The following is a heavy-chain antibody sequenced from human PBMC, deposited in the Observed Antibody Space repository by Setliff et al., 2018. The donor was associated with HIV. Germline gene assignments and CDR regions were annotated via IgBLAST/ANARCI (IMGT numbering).Heavy chain of an antibody. CDR2: INHSGRT. CDR3: ARGRFHRLHRPYSGSGSLGIQYFDY. CDR1: GGSFSDNY. J-gene: IGHJ4*02. Sequence: SETLSLTCAVYGGSFSDNYWSWIRQSPGKGLEWIGEINHSGRTKYSPSLRSRVSISVGTSKSQFSLRLNSVTATDTALYYCARGRFHRLHRPYSGSGSLGIQYFDYWGQGTLVTVSS. D-gene: IGHD3-10*01. V-gene: IGHV4-34*01.